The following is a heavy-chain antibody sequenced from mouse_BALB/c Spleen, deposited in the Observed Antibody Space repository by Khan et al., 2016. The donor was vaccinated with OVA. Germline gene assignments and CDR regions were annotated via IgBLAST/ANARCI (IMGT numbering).Heavy chain of an antibody. V-gene: IGHV2-2*02. CDR3: AGIFIGTTYYAMDY. D-gene: IGHD2-14*01. CDR1: GFSLTNYG. Sequence: QMQLEESGPGLVQPSQSLSITCTVSGFSLTNYGVHWVRQSPGKGLEWLGVIWSGGSTDYNAAFISRLSISKDKSKSQVFFNMNIIITINPDTNYCAGIFIGTTYYAMDYWGQGTTVTVSS. J-gene: IGHJ4*01. CDR2: IWSGGST.